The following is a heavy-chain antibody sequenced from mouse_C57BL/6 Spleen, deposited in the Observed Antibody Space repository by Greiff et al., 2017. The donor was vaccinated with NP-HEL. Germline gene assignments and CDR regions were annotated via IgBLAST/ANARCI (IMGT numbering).Heavy chain of an antibody. J-gene: IGHJ2*01. V-gene: IGHV1-82*01. Sequence: QVQLQQSGPELVKPGASVKISCKASGYAFSSSWMNWVKQRPGKGLEWIGRIYPGDGDTNYHGKFKGKVTLTADKSSSTAYMQLSSLTSEDSAVYFCAREVPEFDYWGQGTTLTVSS. CDR1: GYAFSSSW. CDR2: IYPGDGDT. CDR3: AREVPEFDY.